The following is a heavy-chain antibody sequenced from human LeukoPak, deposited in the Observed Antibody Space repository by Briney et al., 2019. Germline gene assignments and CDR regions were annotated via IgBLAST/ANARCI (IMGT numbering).Heavy chain of an antibody. CDR3: ARGTTGYSSGWYGDLGGY. Sequence: QSGGSLRLSCAASGFAFSSYVMTWVRQAPGKGLEWVSRIKSDGSSTNFADSVKGRFTISRDNSKNTLYLQMNSLRAEDTAVYYCARGTTGYSSGWYGDLGGYWGQGTLVTVSS. D-gene: IGHD6-19*01. J-gene: IGHJ4*02. CDR2: IKSDGSST. V-gene: IGHV3-23*01. CDR1: GFAFSSYV.